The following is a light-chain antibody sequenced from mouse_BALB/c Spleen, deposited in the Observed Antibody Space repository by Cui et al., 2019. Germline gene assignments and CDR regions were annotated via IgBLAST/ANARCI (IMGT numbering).Light chain of an antibody. CDR1: SSVSY. CDR2: LTS. CDR3: QQWSSNPLT. V-gene: IGKV4-68*01. Sequence: QIVLTQSPALMSASPGEKVTMTCSASSSVSYMYWYQQKPRSSPKPWIYLTSNLASGVPARLRGSGSGTSYSLTISSMEAEDAATYYCQQWSSNPLTFGAGTKLELK. J-gene: IGKJ5*01.